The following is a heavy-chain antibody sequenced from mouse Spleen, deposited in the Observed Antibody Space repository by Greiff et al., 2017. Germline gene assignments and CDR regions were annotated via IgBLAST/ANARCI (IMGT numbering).Heavy chain of an antibody. J-gene: IGHJ4*01. CDR2: INPSSGYT. CDR3: ARSRGNSYAMDY. V-gene: IGHV1-4*01. D-gene: IGHD2-1*01. Sequence: QVQLKESGAELARPGASVKMSCKASGYTFTSYTMHWVKQRPGQGLEWIGYINPSSGYTKYNQKFKDKATLTADKSSSTAYMQLSSLTSEDSAVYYCARSRGNSYAMDYWGQGTSVTVSS. CDR1: GYTFTSYT.